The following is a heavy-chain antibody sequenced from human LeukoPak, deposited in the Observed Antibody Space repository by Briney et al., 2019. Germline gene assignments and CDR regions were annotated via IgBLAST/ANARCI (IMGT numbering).Heavy chain of an antibody. CDR2: IYSSGST. D-gene: IGHD6-6*01. V-gene: IGHV4-31*03. J-gene: IGHJ5*02. CDR1: GETVSSGAFY. Sequence: SETLSLTCSVSGETVSSGAFYWSWIRQHPGRGLELIGNIYSSGSTYYNPTLRSRLTISVDTSNNLFSLKMTSVTAADMAVYYCARGGVAARLMYGFQNWFDPWGQGTLVTVSS. CDR3: ARGGVAARLMYGFQNWFDP.